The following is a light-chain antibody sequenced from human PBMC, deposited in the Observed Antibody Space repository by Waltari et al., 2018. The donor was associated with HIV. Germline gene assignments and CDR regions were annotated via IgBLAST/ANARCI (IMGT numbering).Light chain of an antibody. CDR3: ISSTSSSPYVV. CDR1: SSDVGNYNR. CDR2: EVT. V-gene: IGLV2-18*02. J-gene: IGLJ2*01. Sequence: QSALTQPPSVSGSPGQSVTISCPGTSSDVGNYNRVSWYQQYPGTAPKLLISEVTNRPSGVPDRFSGSKSANTASLTISGLQAEDEADYYCISSTSSSPYVVFGGGTKLTVL.